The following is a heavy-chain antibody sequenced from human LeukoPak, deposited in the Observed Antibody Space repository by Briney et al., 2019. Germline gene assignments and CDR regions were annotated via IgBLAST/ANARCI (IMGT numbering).Heavy chain of an antibody. Sequence: GGSPRLSCAASGFTLSSYWMSWVRQAPGEGVGGVGNIKQNGSEKYYVDSVKGRFTISRDNAKNSLYLQMNSLRAEDTAVYYCARGGYCNSPTCYPEDYFDYWGQGTLVTVSS. CDR2: IKQNGSEK. D-gene: IGHD2-2*01. CDR1: GFTLSSYW. J-gene: IGHJ4*02. V-gene: IGHV3-7*01. CDR3: ARGGYCNSPTCYPEDYFDY.